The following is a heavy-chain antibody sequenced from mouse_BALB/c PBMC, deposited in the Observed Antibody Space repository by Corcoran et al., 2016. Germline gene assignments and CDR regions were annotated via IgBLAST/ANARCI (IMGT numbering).Heavy chain of an antibody. D-gene: IGHD2-4*01. CDR1: GFSLSTSGMG. J-gene: IGHJ4*01. CDR3: ARRDYDKHYYAMDY. Sequence: QVTLKESGPGILQPSQTLSLTCSFSGFSLSTSGMGVSWIRQPSGKGLEWLAHIYWDDAKRYNPSLKSRLTISKDTSSNQVFLKITSVDTADTATYYGARRDYDKHYYAMDYWGQGTSVTVSS. V-gene: IGHV8-12*01. CDR2: IYWDDAK.